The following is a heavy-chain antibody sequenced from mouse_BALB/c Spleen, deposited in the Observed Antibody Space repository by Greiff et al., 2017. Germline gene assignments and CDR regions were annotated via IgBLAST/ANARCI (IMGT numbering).Heavy chain of an antibody. Sequence: EVQGVESGGGLVQPGGSRKLSCAASGFTFSSFGMHWVRQAPEKGLEWVAYISSGSSTIYYADTVKGRFTISRDNPKNTLFLQMTSLRSEDTAMYYCASPSFIATATFAFDYWGQGTSVTVSS. CDR3: ASPSFIATATFAFDY. V-gene: IGHV5-17*02. D-gene: IGHD1-2*01. CDR1: GFTFSSFG. J-gene: IGHJ4*01. CDR2: ISSGSSTI.